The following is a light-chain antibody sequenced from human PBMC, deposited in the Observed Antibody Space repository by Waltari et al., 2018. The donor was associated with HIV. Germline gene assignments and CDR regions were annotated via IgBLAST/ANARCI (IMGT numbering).Light chain of an antibody. CDR2: GAS. J-gene: IGKJ1*01. CDR3: QQSFSTPWT. CDR1: QTISSY. Sequence: DIQLTQSPSSLSASVGYRVTITCRASQTISSYLNGYQHKLGKAPKLLIYGASSLQSGVPSRFSGSGSGTAFTLTISSLQPEDFATYYCQQSFSTPWTFGQGTKVEIK. V-gene: IGKV1-39*01.